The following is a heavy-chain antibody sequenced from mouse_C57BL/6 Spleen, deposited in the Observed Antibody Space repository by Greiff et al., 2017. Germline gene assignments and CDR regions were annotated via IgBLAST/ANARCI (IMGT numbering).Heavy chain of an antibody. CDR3: ARRGADYAMDY. CDR1: GYTFTSYW. Sequence: QVQLKESGTELVKPGASVKLSCKASGYTFTSYWMHWVKQRPGQGLEWIGNINPSNGGTNYNEKFKSKATLTVDKSSSTAYMQLSSLTSEDSAVYYCARRGADYAMDYWGQGTSVTVSS. V-gene: IGHV1-53*01. J-gene: IGHJ4*01. CDR2: INPSNGGT.